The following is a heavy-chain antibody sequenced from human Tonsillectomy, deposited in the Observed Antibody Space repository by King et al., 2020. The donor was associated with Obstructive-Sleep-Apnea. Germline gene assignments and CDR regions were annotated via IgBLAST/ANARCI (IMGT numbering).Heavy chain of an antibody. Sequence: VQLVESGGGLVQPGGSLRLSCAASGFTFSSYAMSWGGQAPGKGRELVSAISVSGGCTYYADSVKGRFTISRDNSQNKLYLQMNSLRAEDTAVYYCAKDQVAGGFDYWGQGTLVTVSS. J-gene: IGHJ4*02. D-gene: IGHD6-19*01. V-gene: IGHV3-23*04. CDR3: AKDQVAGGFDY. CDR2: ISVSGGCT. CDR1: GFTFSSYA.